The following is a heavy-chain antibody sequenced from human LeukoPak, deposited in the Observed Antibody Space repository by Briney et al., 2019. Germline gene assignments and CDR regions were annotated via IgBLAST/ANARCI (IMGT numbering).Heavy chain of an antibody. CDR3: ARRSGLRPRYFDY. J-gene: IGHJ4*02. CDR2: INHGGST. Sequence: SETLSLTCAVYGGSFSGYYWSWIRQPPGKWLEWIGEINHGGSTNYNPSLKSRVTISVDTSKNQFSLKLSSVTAADTAVYYCARRSGLRPRYFDYWGQGTLVTVSS. CDR1: GGSFSGYY. D-gene: IGHD5/OR15-5a*01. V-gene: IGHV4-34*01.